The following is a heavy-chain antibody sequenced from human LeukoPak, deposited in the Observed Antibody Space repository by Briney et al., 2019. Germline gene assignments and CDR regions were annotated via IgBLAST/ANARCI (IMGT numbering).Heavy chain of an antibody. CDR2: ISYSGST. D-gene: IGHD2-15*01. J-gene: IGHJ4*02. V-gene: IGHV4-59*08. CDR1: GLTFSRYA. Sequence: TGGSLRLSCAVSGLTFSRYAMSWIRQPPGKGLEWIGYISYSGSTKYNPPLKSRVTMSVDTSKNQFSLKVRSLTAADTAVYYCARLGRTADCSGDWCYDYWGQGTLVTVSS. CDR3: ARLGRTADCSGDWCYDY.